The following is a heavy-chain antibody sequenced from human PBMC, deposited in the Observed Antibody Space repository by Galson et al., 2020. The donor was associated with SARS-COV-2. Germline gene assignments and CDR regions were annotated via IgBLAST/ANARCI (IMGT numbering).Heavy chain of an antibody. CDR2: ISSSSSYI. V-gene: IGHV3-21*01. Sequence: TGGSLRLSCAASGFTFSSYSMNWVRQAPGKGLEWVSSISSSSSYIYYADSVKGRFTISRDNAKNSLYLQMNSLRAEDTAVYYCARLGGGSDGMDVWGQGTTVTVSS. J-gene: IGHJ6*02. CDR3: ARLGGGSDGMDV. D-gene: IGHD3-10*01. CDR1: GFTFSSYS.